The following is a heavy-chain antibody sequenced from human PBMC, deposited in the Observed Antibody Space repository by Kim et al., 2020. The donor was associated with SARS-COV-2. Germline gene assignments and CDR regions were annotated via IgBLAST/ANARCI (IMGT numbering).Heavy chain of an antibody. Sequence: SETLSLTCTVSGGSISSYYWSWIRQPPGKGLEWIGYIYYSGSTNYNPSLKSRVTISVDTSKNQFSLKLSSVTAADTAVYYCARGPGMVRGVTHYYYGMDVWGQGTTVTVSS. CDR1: GGSISSYY. CDR3: ARGPGMVRGVTHYYYGMDV. V-gene: IGHV4-59*01. J-gene: IGHJ6*02. CDR2: IYYSGST. D-gene: IGHD3-10*01.